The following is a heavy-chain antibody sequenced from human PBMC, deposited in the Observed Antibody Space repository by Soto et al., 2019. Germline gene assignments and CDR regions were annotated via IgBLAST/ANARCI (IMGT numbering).Heavy chain of an antibody. D-gene: IGHD5-18*01. J-gene: IGHJ6*02. CDR2: ISSSGSTI. CDR3: ARGMNTAIFYGMDV. V-gene: IGHV3-48*03. Sequence: PGGSLRLSCAASGFTFSSYEMNWVRQAPGKGLEWVSYISSSGSTIYYADSVKGRFTISRDNAKNSLYLQMISLRAEDTAVYYCARGMNTAIFYGMDVWGQGTTVTVSS. CDR1: GFTFSSYE.